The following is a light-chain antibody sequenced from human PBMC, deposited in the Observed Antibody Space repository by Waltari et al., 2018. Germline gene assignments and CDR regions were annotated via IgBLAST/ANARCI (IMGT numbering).Light chain of an antibody. CDR1: QKINSW. CDR2: KAS. J-gene: IGKJ1*01. Sequence: DIQMTQSPSTLSAPVGDRVTITCRASQKINSWLAWHQQKPGKAPKLLIYKASSLESGVPSRFSGSGSGTEFTLTISSLQPDDFATYYCLQYNGEPRTFGQGTKVEVK. CDR3: LQYNGEPRT. V-gene: IGKV1-5*03.